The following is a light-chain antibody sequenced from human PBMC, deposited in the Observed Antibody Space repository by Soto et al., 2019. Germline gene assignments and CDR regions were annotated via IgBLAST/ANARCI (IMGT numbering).Light chain of an antibody. V-gene: IGKV3-20*01. Sequence: EILLTQSPGTRSLSPGERATLSCRASQTISSDYLAWYQQKPGQAPRLLIFGAATRAADIPDRFSGSGSGTDFTLTISRLEPEDFAVYYCQRYGSSPTFGQGTKLDI. CDR3: QRYGSSPT. CDR1: QTISSDY. CDR2: GAA. J-gene: IGKJ1*01.